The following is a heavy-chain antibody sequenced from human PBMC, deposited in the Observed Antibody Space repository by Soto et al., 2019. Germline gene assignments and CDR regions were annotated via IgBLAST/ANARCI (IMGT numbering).Heavy chain of an antibody. CDR2: INHSGST. CDR3: AREPSRRACFDP. Sequence: SETLSLTCAVYGGSFSGYYWSWIRQPPGKGLEWIGEINHSGSTNYNPSLKSRVTISVDTSKNQFSLKLSSVTAADTAVYYCAREPSRRACFDPGGQGTLVTVSS. CDR1: GGSFSGYY. J-gene: IGHJ5*02. V-gene: IGHV4-34*01.